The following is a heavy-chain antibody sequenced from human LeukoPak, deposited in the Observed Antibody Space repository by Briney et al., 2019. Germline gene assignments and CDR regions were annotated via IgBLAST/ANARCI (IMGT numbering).Heavy chain of an antibody. CDR1: GFTLRHYA. CDR2: IRHDGSNI. J-gene: IGHJ4*02. D-gene: IGHD3-16*01. Sequence: GGSLRLSCAASGFTLRHYAMHWVRQAPAKAREGVAFIRHDGSNIYYADSVKGRFTISRDNSKNTLYLQMNSLIAEDTAVYYCAKMFGSNGPYYFDYWGQGTLVTVSS. V-gene: IGHV3-30*02. CDR3: AKMFGSNGPYYFDY.